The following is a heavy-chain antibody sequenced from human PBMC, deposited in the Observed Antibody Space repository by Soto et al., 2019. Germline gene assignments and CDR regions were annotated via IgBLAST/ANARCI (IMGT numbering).Heavy chain of an antibody. Sequence: GGSLRLSCSASGFTFSSYSINWVRQAPGKGLEWVSSISSSSSYIYYADSVKGRFTISRDNAKNSLYLQMNSLRAEDTAVYYCARDLAMEDIVVVPAATHFDYWGQGTLVTVSS. CDR1: GFTFSSYS. V-gene: IGHV3-21*01. CDR2: ISSSSSYI. CDR3: ARDLAMEDIVVVPAATHFDY. J-gene: IGHJ4*02. D-gene: IGHD2-2*01.